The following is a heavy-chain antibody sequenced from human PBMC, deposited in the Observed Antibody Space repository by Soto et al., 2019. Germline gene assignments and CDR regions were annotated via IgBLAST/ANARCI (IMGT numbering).Heavy chain of an antibody. CDR3: ARVLRGWFDP. V-gene: IGHV4-4*02. CDR2: ISHSGIT. J-gene: IGHJ5*02. Sequence: SETLSLTCAVSGGSITSANWWTWVRQPPGGGLEWIGEISHSGITNYKASRKSRVTMSVDKTKNDVSLKLTSVTAADTAVYYCARVLRGWFDPWGQGTPVTVSS. CDR1: GGSITSANW.